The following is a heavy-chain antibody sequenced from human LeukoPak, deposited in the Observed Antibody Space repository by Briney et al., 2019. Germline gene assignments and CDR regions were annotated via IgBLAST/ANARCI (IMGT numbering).Heavy chain of an antibody. CDR3: ASTGYTGYDWNY. CDR2: INPSSGST. Sequence: GSVKISCKASGYTFTTYYMHWVRQAPGQGLEWMGIINPSSGSTGYAQKFQGRVTMTSDMSTSTIYMELSSLKSEDTAVYYCASTGYTGYDWNYWGQGTLVTVSS. V-gene: IGHV1-46*01. CDR1: GYTFTTYY. J-gene: IGHJ4*02. D-gene: IGHD5-12*01.